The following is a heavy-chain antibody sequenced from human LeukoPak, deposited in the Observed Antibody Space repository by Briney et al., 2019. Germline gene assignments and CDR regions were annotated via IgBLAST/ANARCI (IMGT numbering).Heavy chain of an antibody. CDR2: IYYSGST. Sequence: PSETLSLTCAVYGGSFSGYYWSWIRQPPGKGLEWIGYIYYSGSTNYNPSLKSRGTISVDTSKNQFSLKLSSVTAADTAVYYCARAIRAGYNRAYYFDYWGQGTLVTVSS. CDR3: ARAIRAGYNRAYYFDY. J-gene: IGHJ4*02. D-gene: IGHD5-24*01. V-gene: IGHV4-59*01. CDR1: GGSFSGYY.